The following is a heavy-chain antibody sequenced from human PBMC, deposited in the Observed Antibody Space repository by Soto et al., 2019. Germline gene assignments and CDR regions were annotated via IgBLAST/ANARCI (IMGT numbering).Heavy chain of an antibody. CDR1: GFAFSSYA. CDR2: IVDTGGRT. CDR3: APVPAASSYYNTDV. J-gene: IGHJ6*02. D-gene: IGHD2-2*01. V-gene: IGHV3-23*01. Sequence: GGSLRLSCTASGFAFSSYAMNWVRQAPGKGLEWVSGIVDTGGRTFYADSVKGRFTISRDNAKNTLYLEMNSLRAEDTAIYYCAPVPAASSYYNTDVWGHGTTVTVSS.